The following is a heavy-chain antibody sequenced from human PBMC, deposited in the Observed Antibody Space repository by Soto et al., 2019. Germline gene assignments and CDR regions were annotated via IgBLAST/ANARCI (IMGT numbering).Heavy chain of an antibody. J-gene: IGHJ6*02. CDR3: ARVGGVGATTLKDYYYYGMDV. CDR2: IIPIFGTA. D-gene: IGHD1-26*01. CDR1: GVTFSSYA. V-gene: IGHV1-69*13. Sequence: GASVKVSCKASGVTFSSYAISWVRQAPGPGLEWMGGIIPIFGTANYAQKFQGRVTITADESTSTAYMELSSLRSEDTAVYYCARVGGVGATTLKDYYYYGMDVWGQGTTVTVSS.